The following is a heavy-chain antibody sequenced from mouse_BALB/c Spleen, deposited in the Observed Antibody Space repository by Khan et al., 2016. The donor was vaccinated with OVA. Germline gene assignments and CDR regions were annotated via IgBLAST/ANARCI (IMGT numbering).Heavy chain of an antibody. CDR2: INTYTGEP. Sequence: QFQLVQSGPELKKPGETVKISCKASGYTFTNYGMNWVKQAPGKGLKWMGWINTYTGEPTYVDDFKGRFAFSLETSASTAYLQINNLRNEDMATYFCARFRDYYTSSSYYFDSWGQGTTLTVSS. D-gene: IGHD1-1*01. J-gene: IGHJ2*01. V-gene: IGHV9-1*02. CDR3: ARFRDYYTSSSYYFDS. CDR1: GYTFTNYG.